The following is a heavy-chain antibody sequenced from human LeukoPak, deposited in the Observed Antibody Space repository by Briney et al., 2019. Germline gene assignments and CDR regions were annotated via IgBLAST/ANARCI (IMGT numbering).Heavy chain of an antibody. J-gene: IGHJ6*02. V-gene: IGHV1-69*04. CDR2: IIPIFGIA. Sequence: SVKVSCKASGGTFSSYAVSWVRQAPGQGLEWMGRIIPIFGIANYAQKFQGRVTITADKSTSTAYMELSSLRSEDTAVYYCARVPPARNDYSNYVDYYGMDVWGQGTTVTVSS. CDR1: GGTFSSYA. CDR3: ARVPPARNDYSNYVDYYGMDV. D-gene: IGHD4-11*01.